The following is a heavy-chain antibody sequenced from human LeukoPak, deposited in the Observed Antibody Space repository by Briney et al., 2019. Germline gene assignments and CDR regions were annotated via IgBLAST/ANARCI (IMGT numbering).Heavy chain of an antibody. CDR1: DYTFTNYG. CDR2: INTYNGNT. V-gene: IGHV1-18*01. Sequence: ASVKVSCKASDYTFTNYGITWMRQAPGQGLEWMGWINTYNGNTNYAQKLQGRVTITTDTSTSTAYMELRSLRSDDTAVFYCARDLVDGVGAPGAYWGQGALVTVSS. D-gene: IGHD1-26*01. J-gene: IGHJ4*02. CDR3: ARDLVDGVGAPGAY.